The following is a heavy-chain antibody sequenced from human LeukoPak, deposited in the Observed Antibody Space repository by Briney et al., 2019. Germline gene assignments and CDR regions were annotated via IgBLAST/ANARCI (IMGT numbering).Heavy chain of an antibody. CDR2: IYYSGST. V-gene: IGHV4-31*03. D-gene: IGHD4-17*01. CDR1: GGSISSGGYY. CDR3: ARGVDYGDSTGSHAFDI. Sequence: SETLSLTCTVSGGSISSGGYYWSWIRQHPGKGLEWIGYIYYSGSTYYNPSLKSRVTISVDTAKNQSSLKLRSVTAADTAVYYCARGVDYGDSTGSHAFDIWGQGTMVTVSS. J-gene: IGHJ3*02.